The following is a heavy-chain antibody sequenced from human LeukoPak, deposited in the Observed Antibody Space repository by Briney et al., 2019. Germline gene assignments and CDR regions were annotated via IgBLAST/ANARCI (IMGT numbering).Heavy chain of an antibody. V-gene: IGHV6-1*01. CDR3: ATSSSSWYFRFDP. J-gene: IGHJ5*02. D-gene: IGHD6-13*01. Sequence: SQTLSLTCAISGDSVSSNSAAWNWNRQSPSRGLEWLGRTYYRSKWYNDYAVSVKSRITINPDTSKNQFSLQLNSVTTEDTAVYYCATSSSSWYFRFDPWGQGTLVTVSS. CDR1: GDSVSSNSAA. CDR2: TYYRSKWYN.